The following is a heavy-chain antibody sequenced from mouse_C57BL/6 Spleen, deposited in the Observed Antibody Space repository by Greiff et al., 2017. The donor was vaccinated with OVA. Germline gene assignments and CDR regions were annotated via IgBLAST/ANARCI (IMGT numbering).Heavy chain of an antibody. V-gene: IGHV14-4*01. CDR2: IDPENGDT. D-gene: IGHD1-1*01. Sequence: VQLQQSGAELVRPGASVKLSCTASGFNIKDDYMHWVKQRPEQGLEWIGWIDPENGDTEYASKFQGKATITADTSSNTAYLQLSSLTSEDTAVYYCTTNYYGSSSYYAMDYWGQGTSGTVSS. CDR3: TTNYYGSSSYYAMDY. J-gene: IGHJ4*01. CDR1: GFNIKDDY.